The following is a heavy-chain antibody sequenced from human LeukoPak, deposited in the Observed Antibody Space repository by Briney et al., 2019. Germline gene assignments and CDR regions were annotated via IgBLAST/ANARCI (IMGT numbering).Heavy chain of an antibody. CDR1: GYTFTGYI. V-gene: IGHV1-2*02. CDR3: ARVGYPFWSGYSYYYYYMDV. J-gene: IGHJ6*03. CDR2: IYPDGGGI. D-gene: IGHD3-3*01. Sequence: SLRVSCEASGYTFTGYIMHWVRQAPGQGLEWVGCIYPDGGGIEYAQKFKGRVTMTRDTSISTDYMALSSLRSEDTAVYYCARVGYPFWSGYSYYYYYMDVWGKGTTVTVSS.